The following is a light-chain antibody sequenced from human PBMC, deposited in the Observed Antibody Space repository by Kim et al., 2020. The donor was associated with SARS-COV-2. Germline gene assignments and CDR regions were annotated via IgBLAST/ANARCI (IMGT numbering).Light chain of an antibody. J-gene: IGKJ4*01. Sequence: LSPGERATLSCRASQSVMTNLGWYQQKPGQAPKVLIYDASTRATDIPSRFSGSGSGTEFTLTISSLQPEDFAVYYCQQYNSWPLTFGGGTKVDIK. CDR3: QQYNSWPLT. V-gene: IGKV3-15*01. CDR1: QSVMTN. CDR2: DAS.